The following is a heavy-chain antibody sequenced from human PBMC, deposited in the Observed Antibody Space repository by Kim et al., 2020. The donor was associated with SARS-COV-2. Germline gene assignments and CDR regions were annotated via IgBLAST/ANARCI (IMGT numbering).Heavy chain of an antibody. Sequence: GGSLRLSCTASGFTFSSYGMHWVRQAPGKGLEWVAVIWYDGSNKYYADSVKGRFTISRDSSKNTLYLQMNSLRAEDTAVYYCARDADSMDDAFDIWGQGTMVTVSS. CDR1: GFTFSSYG. V-gene: IGHV3-33*08. CDR2: IWYDGSNK. D-gene: IGHD3-10*01. J-gene: IGHJ3*02. CDR3: ARDADSMDDAFDI.